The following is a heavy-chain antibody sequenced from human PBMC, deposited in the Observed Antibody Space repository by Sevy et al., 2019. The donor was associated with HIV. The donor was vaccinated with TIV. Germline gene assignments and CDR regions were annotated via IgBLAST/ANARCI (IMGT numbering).Heavy chain of an antibody. CDR3: ARDKEPYYYDSSGYYPGSHAFDI. Sequence: GGSLRLSCAASGFTFSSYSMNWVRQAPGKGLEWVSSISSSSSYIYYADSLKGRFTISRDNAKNSLYLQMNSLRAEDTAVYYCARDKEPYYYDSSGYYPGSHAFDIWGQGTMVTVSS. CDR2: ISSSSSYI. V-gene: IGHV3-21*01. J-gene: IGHJ3*02. D-gene: IGHD3-22*01. CDR1: GFTFSSYS.